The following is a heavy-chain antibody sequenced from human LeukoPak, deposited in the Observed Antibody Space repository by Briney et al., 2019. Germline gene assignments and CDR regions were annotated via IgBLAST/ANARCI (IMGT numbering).Heavy chain of an antibody. V-gene: IGHV3-30-3*01. J-gene: IGHJ4*02. CDR1: GFSFSSFP. D-gene: IGHD6-19*01. CDR2: ISYDGSNK. Sequence: GGSLRLSCAASGFSFSSFPMHWVRQAPGKGLEWVAFISYDGSNKYYADSVKGRFTVSRDRSKNTLYLQMNSLRAEDTAVYYCARDQYSSGWYYFDYWGQGTLVTVSS. CDR3: ARDQYSSGWYYFDY.